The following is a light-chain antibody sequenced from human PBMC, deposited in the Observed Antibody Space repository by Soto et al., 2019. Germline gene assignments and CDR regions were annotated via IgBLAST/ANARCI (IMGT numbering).Light chain of an antibody. J-gene: IGKJ1*01. CDR3: QKYNSAPWT. CDR2: AAS. V-gene: IGKV1-27*01. CDR1: QGISNY. Sequence: DIQMTQSPSSLSASVGDRVTITCRPSQGISNYLAWYQQKPGKVPKLLIYAASTLQSGVPSRFSGSGSGTDFNLTISSLQTEDVATYYCQKYNSAPWTFGQGTKVDIK.